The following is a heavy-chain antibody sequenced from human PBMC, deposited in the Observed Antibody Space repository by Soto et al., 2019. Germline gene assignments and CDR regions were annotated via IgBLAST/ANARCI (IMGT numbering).Heavy chain of an antibody. CDR3: ARPATYYDILSGYYFDY. V-gene: IGHV5-51*01. D-gene: IGHD3-9*01. Sequence: PXESLRISFTGSGYSFTSYKIGLVRQMPGKGLEWMGIIYPGDSDTRYSPSFQGQVTISADKSTSTAYLQWGSLKASDTAMYYCARPATYYDILSGYYFDYWGQGTLVTVYS. J-gene: IGHJ4*02. CDR1: GYSFTSYK. CDR2: IYPGDSDT.